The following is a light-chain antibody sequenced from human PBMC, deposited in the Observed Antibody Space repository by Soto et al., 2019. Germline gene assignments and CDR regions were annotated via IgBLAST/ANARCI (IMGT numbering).Light chain of an antibody. V-gene: IGKV1-33*01. Sequence: DIQMTQSPSSLSASVGDRVTIPCPASQDISYYLNWYHQKPGKAPKLLIYDASNLETGVPSRFSGSRSGTDFTLTISSLQPEDVATYYCQNHNNAPWTFGQGTKVDIK. CDR2: DAS. J-gene: IGKJ1*01. CDR1: QDISYY. CDR3: QNHNNAPWT.